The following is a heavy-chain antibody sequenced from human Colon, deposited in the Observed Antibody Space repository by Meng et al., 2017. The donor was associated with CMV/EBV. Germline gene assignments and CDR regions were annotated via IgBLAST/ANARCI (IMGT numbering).Heavy chain of an antibody. D-gene: IGHD1-26*01. V-gene: IGHV3-23*01. Sequence: GGSLRLSCAASGFTFSAYTMTWVRQAPGKGLEWVSRIRGNGGNAAYADSVRDRFTISRDNSQNTLYLQMNSLRVEDTAVYYCAKAGATSLHYYGMDVWGQGTTVTVSS. CDR2: IRGNGGNA. CDR1: GFTFSAYT. J-gene: IGHJ6*02. CDR3: AKAGATSLHYYGMDV.